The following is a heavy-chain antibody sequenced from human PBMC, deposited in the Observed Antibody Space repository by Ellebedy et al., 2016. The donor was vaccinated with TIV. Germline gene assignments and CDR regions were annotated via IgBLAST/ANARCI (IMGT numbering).Heavy chain of an antibody. CDR1: GDSISGSDYY. J-gene: IGHJ1*01. V-gene: IGHV4-39*01. CDR3: ARLEWDQPLRY. D-gene: IGHD3-3*01. CDR2: IHYSGTT. Sequence: MPSETLSLTCTVSGDSISGSDYYWGWIRQPTGKGLEWIGSIHYSGTTHYNSSFKSRVTISVDTSKNQFSLKLTSVTAADTAVYSCARLEWDQPLRYWGQGTLVTVSS.